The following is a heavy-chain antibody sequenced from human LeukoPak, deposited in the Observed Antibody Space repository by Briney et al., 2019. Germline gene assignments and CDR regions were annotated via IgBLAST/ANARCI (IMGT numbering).Heavy chain of an antibody. J-gene: IGHJ5*02. CDR1: GFILNNYG. Sequence: GGSLRLSCAASGFILNNYGLIWVRQAPGKGLQWVSAISNDGGGIQYADFVKGRFTISRDNSKNMLFLQMNSLTAEDTALYYCAKGSSGYFADLWGQGTLVTVSS. CDR2: ISNDGGGI. D-gene: IGHD3-22*01. V-gene: IGHV3-23*01. CDR3: AKGSSGYFADL.